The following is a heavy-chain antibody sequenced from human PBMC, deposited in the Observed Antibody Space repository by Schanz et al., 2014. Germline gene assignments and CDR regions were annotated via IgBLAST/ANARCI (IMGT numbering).Heavy chain of an antibody. CDR3: AKSQGSSFDS. J-gene: IGHJ4*02. Sequence: EVQLVQSGGGLVEPGGSLRLSCAASGFSFSSYAMGWVRQARGKGLEWVSAMNESHSTIYYADSVRGRFTISRDNAKNSLFLHMNSLRAEDTAVYYCAKSQGSSFDSWGQGTLVTVSS. D-gene: IGHD6-13*01. CDR1: GFSFSSYA. CDR2: MNESHSTI. V-gene: IGHV3-23*04.